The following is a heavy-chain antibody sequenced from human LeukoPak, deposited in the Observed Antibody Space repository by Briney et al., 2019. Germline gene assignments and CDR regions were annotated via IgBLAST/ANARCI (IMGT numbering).Heavy chain of an antibody. D-gene: IGHD6-6*01. CDR1: GGTFSSYA. CDR2: INPNSGGT. Sequence: ASVKVSCKASGGTFSSYAISWVRQAPGQGLEWMGWINPNSGGTNYAPKFQGRVSMTRDTSISTAYMELSRLRSDDTAVYYCARLAAPYYMDVWGKGTTVTVSS. CDR3: ARLAAPYYMDV. V-gene: IGHV1-2*02. J-gene: IGHJ6*03.